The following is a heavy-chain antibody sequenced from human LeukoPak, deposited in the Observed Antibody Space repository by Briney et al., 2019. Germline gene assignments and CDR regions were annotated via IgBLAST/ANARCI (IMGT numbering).Heavy chain of an antibody. Sequence: PGGSLRLSCAASGFTFSRYAMNWVRRAPGKGLEWVSSISSSSSYIYYADSVKGRFTISRDNAKNSLYLQMNSLRAEDTAVYYCAEGRDFWRFGYWGQGTLVTVSS. CDR1: GFTFSRYA. V-gene: IGHV3-21*01. CDR2: ISSSSSYI. D-gene: IGHD3-3*01. J-gene: IGHJ4*02. CDR3: AEGRDFWRFGY.